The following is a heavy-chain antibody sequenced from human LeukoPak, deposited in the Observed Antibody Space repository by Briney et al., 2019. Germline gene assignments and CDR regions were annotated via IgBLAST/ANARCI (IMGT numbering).Heavy chain of an antibody. CDR3: ARGRSGGLVDAFDI. CDR1: GFTFSSYE. Sequence: GGSLRLSCAASGFTFSSYEMNWVRQAPGKGLEWVSYISWSGTTIYYADSVKGRFTLSRDNAKNSLYSQMNSLRVEDAAVYYCARGRSGGLVDAFDIWGQGTMVTVSS. V-gene: IGHV3-48*03. D-gene: IGHD3-16*01. J-gene: IGHJ3*02. CDR2: ISWSGTTI.